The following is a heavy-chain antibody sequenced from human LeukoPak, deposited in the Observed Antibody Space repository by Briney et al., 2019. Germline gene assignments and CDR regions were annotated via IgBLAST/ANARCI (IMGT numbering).Heavy chain of an antibody. J-gene: IGHJ4*02. CDR3: ARDSGGYYDSSGYYYLSYFDY. Sequence: GRSLRLSCAASGFTFSSYAMHWVRQAPGKGLEWVAVISYGGSNKYYADSVKGRFTISRDNSKNTLYLQMNSLRAEDTAVYYCARDSGGYYDSSGYYYLSYFDYWGQGTLVTVSS. CDR1: GFTFSSYA. D-gene: IGHD3-22*01. CDR2: ISYGGSNK. V-gene: IGHV3-30-3*01.